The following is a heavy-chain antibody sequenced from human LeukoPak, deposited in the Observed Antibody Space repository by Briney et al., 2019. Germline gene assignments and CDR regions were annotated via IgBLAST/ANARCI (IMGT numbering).Heavy chain of an antibody. V-gene: IGHV5-51*01. J-gene: IGHJ4*02. D-gene: IGHD5-24*01. CDR2: IYPGDSDT. Sequence: GESLKISCKGSGYNFTNYWIGWVRQMPGKVLEWMGIIYPGDSDTTYSPSFQGQVTISADKSISTAYLQWSSLKPSDTAMYYCARRRDGYNYVGTDYWGQGTLVTVSS. CDR3: ARRRDGYNYVGTDY. CDR1: GYNFTNYW.